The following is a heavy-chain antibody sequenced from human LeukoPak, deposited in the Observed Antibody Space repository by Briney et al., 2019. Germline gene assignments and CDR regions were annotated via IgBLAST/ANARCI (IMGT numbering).Heavy chain of an antibody. D-gene: IGHD1-1*01. CDR1: GFTFSSYS. V-gene: IGHV3-21*01. J-gene: IGHJ5*02. CDR2: ISSSSSYI. CDR3: ARDYNWNYESWFDP. Sequence: GGSLRLSCAASGFTFSSYSMNWVRQAPGKGLEWVSSISSSSSYIYYADSVKGRFTISRDNAKNSLYLQMNSLRAEDTAVYYCARDYNWNYESWFDPWGQGTLVTVS.